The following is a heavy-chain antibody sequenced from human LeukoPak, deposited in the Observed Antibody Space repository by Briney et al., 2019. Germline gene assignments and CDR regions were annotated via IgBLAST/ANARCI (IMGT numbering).Heavy chain of an antibody. J-gene: IGHJ4*02. D-gene: IGHD5-18*01. CDR3: ACEEAMATCFDY. CDR2: INSDGSST. Sequence: PGGSLRLSCAASGFTFSSYWMHWVRQAPGKGLVWVSRINSDGSSTSYADSVKGRFTISRDNAKNTLYLQMNSLRAEDTAVYYCACEEAMATCFDYWGQGTLVTVSS. V-gene: IGHV3-74*01. CDR1: GFTFSSYW.